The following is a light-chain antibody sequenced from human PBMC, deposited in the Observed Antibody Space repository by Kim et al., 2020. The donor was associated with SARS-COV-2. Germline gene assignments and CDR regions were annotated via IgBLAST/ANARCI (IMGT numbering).Light chain of an antibody. V-gene: IGLV2-14*04. Sequence: GQSITISSTGTSSDVVGYSYVSWYQQHPGKAPKLMIYDVSKWPSGVSNRFSGSKSGNTASLTISGLQAEDEADYYCSSYTTSRTWVFGGGTQLTVL. CDR2: DVS. J-gene: IGLJ3*02. CDR3: SSYTTSRTWV. CDR1: SSDVVGYSY.